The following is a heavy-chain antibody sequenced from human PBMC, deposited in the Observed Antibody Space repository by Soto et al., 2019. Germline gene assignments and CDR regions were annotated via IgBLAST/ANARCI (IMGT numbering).Heavy chain of an antibody. CDR2: IGNNAVGI. D-gene: IGHD3-10*01. CDR3: ARGIAPYYYGSGSYLDY. V-gene: IGHV3-64*01. CDR1: GFIVSSYS. Sequence: GGSLRLSCAASGFIVSSYSMNWVRQAPGKGLEYVSAIGNNAVGIYYANSVKGRVTITRDITANTAYMDLSSLRSEDTAVYYCARGIAPYYYGSGSYLDYWGQGTLVTVSS. J-gene: IGHJ4*02.